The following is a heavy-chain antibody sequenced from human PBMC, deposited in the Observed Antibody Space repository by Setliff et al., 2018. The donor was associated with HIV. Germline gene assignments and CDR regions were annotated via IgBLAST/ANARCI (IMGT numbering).Heavy chain of an antibody. J-gene: IGHJ4*02. D-gene: IGHD6-19*01. CDR2: IYNSEMI. CDR3: ARGRRSSGWYVYH. V-gene: IGHV4-59*08. Sequence: PSETLSLTCIVSGASISSDTWSWIRQPPGKGLQWIGFIYNSEMINYNPSLKSRVTISVDTSKNQFSLRLTSVTAADTAVYYCARGRRSSGWYVYHWGQGTLVTVSS. CDR1: GASISSDT.